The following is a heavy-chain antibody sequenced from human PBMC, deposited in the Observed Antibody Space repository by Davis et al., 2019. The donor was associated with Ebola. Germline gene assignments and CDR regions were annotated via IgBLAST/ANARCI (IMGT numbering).Heavy chain of an antibody. V-gene: IGHV3-11*05. CDR2: ISRSSSYT. Sequence: GESLKISCAASGFTFSDFYMSWIRQAPGKGLEWVSDISRSSSYTNYADSVKGRFTISRDNTGESVYLQMNNLRAEDTAVYYCARDPAFSSFDYWGQGALVTVSS. D-gene: IGHD6-6*01. J-gene: IGHJ4*02. CDR1: GFTFSDFY. CDR3: ARDPAFSSFDY.